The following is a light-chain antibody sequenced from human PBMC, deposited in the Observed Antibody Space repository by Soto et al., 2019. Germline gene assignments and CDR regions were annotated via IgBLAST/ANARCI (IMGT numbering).Light chain of an antibody. CDR3: LSFDSSLSVV. Sequence: QSVLTQPPSVSGAPGQRVTICCTGSSSNIRAGYDVHWYQQLPGRAPKLLIYGNTNRPSGVPDRFSGSKSGTSASLAITGLQAEDEADYYCLSFDSSLSVVFGGGTKLTVL. V-gene: IGLV1-40*01. CDR1: SSNIRAGYD. J-gene: IGLJ2*01. CDR2: GNT.